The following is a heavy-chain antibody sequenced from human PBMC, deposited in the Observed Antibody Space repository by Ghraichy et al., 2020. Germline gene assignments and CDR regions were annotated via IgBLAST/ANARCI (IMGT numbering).Heavy chain of an antibody. CDR1: GGSFSDSY. D-gene: IGHD3-3*01. V-gene: IGHV4-34*01. CDR2: INHRRST. CDR3: ARGRIWSFGVVIWSYYMDV. Sequence: SETLSLTCAVYGGSFSDSYWSWIRQPPGKGLEWIGEINHRRSTNFNPSLRSRVTISLDTSKNQFSLELNSVTAADTAVYYCARGRIWSFGVVIWSYYMDVWGKGTTVTVSS. J-gene: IGHJ6*03.